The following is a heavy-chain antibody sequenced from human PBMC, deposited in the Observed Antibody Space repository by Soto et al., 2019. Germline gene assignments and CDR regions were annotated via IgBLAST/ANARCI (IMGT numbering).Heavy chain of an antibody. D-gene: IGHD5-12*01. Sequence: QVQLVQSGAEVKKPESSVKVSCKAPGGTFSTYAISWVRQAPGQGLEWMGGIIPMFGTANYAQRFQDRVTITADESTNTVYMELSSLRSEDTAVYFCASGLQLWLRRINNGYSGWGQGTVVTVSS. J-gene: IGHJ4*02. CDR2: IIPMFGTA. V-gene: IGHV1-69*12. CDR1: GGTFSTYA. CDR3: ASGLQLWLRRINNGYSG.